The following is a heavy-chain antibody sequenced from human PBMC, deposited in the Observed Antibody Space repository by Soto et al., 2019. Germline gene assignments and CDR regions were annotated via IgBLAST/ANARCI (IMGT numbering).Heavy chain of an antibody. CDR3: ARDKIPGVFDY. CDR2: INHSGST. V-gene: IGHV4-34*01. D-gene: IGHD2-21*01. J-gene: IGHJ4*02. CDR1: GGSFSGYY. Sequence: QVQLQQWGAGLLKPSATLSRTCAVYGGSFSGYYWTWIRQPPRTGLEWIGEINHSGSTNYNPSLKSRVYISVDTYKTQFSLKLTSVTAGETAVYNCARDKIPGVFDYWGQGTLVTVSS.